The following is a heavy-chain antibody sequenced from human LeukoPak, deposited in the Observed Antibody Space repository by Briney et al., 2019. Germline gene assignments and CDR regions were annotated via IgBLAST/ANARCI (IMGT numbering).Heavy chain of an antibody. CDR2: IYHSGST. J-gene: IGHJ4*02. CDR3: ASRDGYNEFYFDY. CDR1: GYSISSGYY. V-gene: IGHV4-38-2*01. D-gene: IGHD5-24*01. Sequence: SETLSLTCAVPGYSISSGYYWGWIRQPPGKGLEWIGSIYHSGSTYYNPSLKSRVTISVDTSKNQFSLKLSSVTAADTAVYYCASRDGYNEFYFDYWGQGTLVTVSS.